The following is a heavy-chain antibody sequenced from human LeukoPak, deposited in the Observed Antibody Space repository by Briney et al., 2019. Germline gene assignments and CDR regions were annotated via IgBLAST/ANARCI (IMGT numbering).Heavy chain of an antibody. Sequence: SETLSLTCTVSGGSISSSSYYWGWIRQPPGKALEWIGTIYYSGSTYYNPSLKSRVTISVDTSQNQFSLKLSSVTAADTAVYYCARPASSWYALSDYWGQGTLVTVSS. CDR3: ARPASSWYALSDY. J-gene: IGHJ4*02. CDR2: IYYSGST. CDR1: GGSISSSSYY. V-gene: IGHV4-39*01. D-gene: IGHD6-13*01.